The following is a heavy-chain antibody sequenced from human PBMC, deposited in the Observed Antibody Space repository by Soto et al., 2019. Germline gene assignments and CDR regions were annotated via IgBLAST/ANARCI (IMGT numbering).Heavy chain of an antibody. CDR3: AKGGRKWLVKSDFNY. Sequence: VQLVESGGGVVQPGRSLRLSCAASGFTFSDYAMHWVRQAPGKGLEWVAVVSHDGRNTHYADSVKGRFTISRDSSKNTVSLEMPGLRAGETVVYYCAKGGRKWLVKSDFNYWGQGALVTVSS. J-gene: IGHJ4*02. CDR1: GFTFSDYA. D-gene: IGHD6-19*01. CDR2: VSHDGRNT. V-gene: IGHV3-30*18.